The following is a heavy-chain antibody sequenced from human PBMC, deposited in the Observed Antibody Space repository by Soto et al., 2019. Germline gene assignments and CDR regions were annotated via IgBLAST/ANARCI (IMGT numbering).Heavy chain of an antibody. CDR3: ARVRVVYSSSSCYYYYGMDL. J-gene: IGHJ6*02. V-gene: IGHV4-61*01. D-gene: IGHD6-6*01. Sequence: QVQLQESGPGLVKPSETLSLTCTVSGGSVSSGSYYWSWIRQPPGKGLEWIGYISYSGSTNDNPPPKCRVTKSVDTSKNQFSLKLSSVTAADTSVYYCARVRVVYSSSSCYYYYGMDLWGQGTTVTVSS. CDR2: ISYSGST. CDR1: GGSVSSGSYY.